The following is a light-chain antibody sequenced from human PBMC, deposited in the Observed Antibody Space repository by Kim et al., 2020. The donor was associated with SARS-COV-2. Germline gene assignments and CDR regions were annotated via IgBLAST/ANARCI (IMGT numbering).Light chain of an antibody. V-gene: IGLV1-44*01. J-gene: IGLJ3*02. CDR1: SSNIGNNN. Sequence: RDTSSCSRSSSNIGNNNVNCLLQLPGTAPKLAIYTNNQRPSGVPDRFSGSKSGNTASLTISGHQSEDGADYYCGAWDASLNSWLFGGGTQVTVL. CDR3: GAWDASLNSWL. CDR2: TNN.